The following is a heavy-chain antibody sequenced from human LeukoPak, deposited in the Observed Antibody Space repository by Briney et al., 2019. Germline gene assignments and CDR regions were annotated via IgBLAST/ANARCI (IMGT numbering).Heavy chain of an antibody. Sequence: SQTLSLTCAISRDCVSSNSAAWDWIRQSPSRGLEWLGRTYYRAKWYNDYAVSVKSRITINPDTSKNRFSLQLNSVTPEDTAVYYCTRSPSRVRGVDYYGMDVWGQGTTVTVSS. D-gene: IGHD3-10*01. CDR2: TYYRAKWYN. J-gene: IGHJ6*02. CDR3: TRSPSRVRGVDYYGMDV. CDR1: RDCVSSNSAA. V-gene: IGHV6-1*01.